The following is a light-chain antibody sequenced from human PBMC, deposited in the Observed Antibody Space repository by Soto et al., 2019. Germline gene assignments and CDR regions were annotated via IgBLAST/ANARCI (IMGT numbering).Light chain of an antibody. J-gene: IGLJ2*01. CDR3: AAWDDSLSGPV. CDR1: SSNIGSNY. Sequence: QSVLTQPPSASGTPGQRVTISCSGSSSNIGSNYVYWYQQFPGTAPKLLIYRNNQRPSGVPDRCSGSKSGTSASLAISGLRSEDEADYYCAAWDDSLSGPVFGGGTKLTVL. V-gene: IGLV1-47*01. CDR2: RNN.